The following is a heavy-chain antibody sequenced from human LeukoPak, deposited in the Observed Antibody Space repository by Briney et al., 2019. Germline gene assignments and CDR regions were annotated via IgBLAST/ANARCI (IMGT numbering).Heavy chain of an antibody. J-gene: IGHJ4*02. V-gene: IGHV3-23*01. CDR3: AKEDRSSSRSYFAY. Sequence: PGGSLRLSCAASGFAFSIYVMSWVRQAPAMGLEWVSSISGGGGGTYYADSVKGRFTISRDNAKNTLYLQMNGLRAEDTAGYYCAKEDRSSSRSYFAYWGQGALVTVSS. CDR1: GFAFSIYV. D-gene: IGHD6-6*01. CDR2: ISGGGGGT.